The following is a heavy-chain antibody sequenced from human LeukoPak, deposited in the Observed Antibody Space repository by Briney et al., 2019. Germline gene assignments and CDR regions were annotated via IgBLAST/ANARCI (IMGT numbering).Heavy chain of an antibody. V-gene: IGHV3-15*01. CDR2: IKSKTDGGTT. J-gene: IGHJ5*02. CDR3: TTVGEHWQGDWFDP. CDR1: GFTFSSYG. D-gene: IGHD1-26*01. Sequence: GGSLRLSCAASGFTFSSYGMSWVRQAPGKGLKWVGRIKSKTDGGTTDYAAPVKGRFTISRDDSKNTLYLQMNSLKTEDTAVYYCTTVGEHWQGDWFDPWGQGTLVTVSS.